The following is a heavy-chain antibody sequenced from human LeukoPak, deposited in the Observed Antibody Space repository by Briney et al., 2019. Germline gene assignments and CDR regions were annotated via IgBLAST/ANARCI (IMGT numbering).Heavy chain of an antibody. J-gene: IGHJ3*02. Sequence: GGSLRLSCAASEFIFSSYSMNWVRQAPGKGLEWVSYISSSGSTIYYADSVKGRFTISRDNAKNSLYLQMNSLRAEDTAVYYCARVGYDILTGPSDAFDIWGQGTMVTVSS. D-gene: IGHD3-9*01. CDR3: ARVGYDILTGPSDAFDI. V-gene: IGHV3-48*04. CDR1: EFIFSSYS. CDR2: ISSSGSTI.